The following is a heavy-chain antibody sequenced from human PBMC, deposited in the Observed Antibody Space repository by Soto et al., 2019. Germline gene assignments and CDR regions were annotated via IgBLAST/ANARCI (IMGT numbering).Heavy chain of an antibody. J-gene: IGHJ6*02. CDR1: GGSISSYY. V-gene: IGHV4-59*01. D-gene: IGHD2-8*01. CDR2: IYYSGST. Sequence: PSETLSLTCTVSGGSISSYYWSWIRQPPGKGLEWIGDIYYSGSTNYNPSLKSRVTISVDTSKNQFSLKLSSVTAADTAVYYCARQYCTNGVCYRGGEDYYYGMDVWGQGTTVTVSS. CDR3: ARQYCTNGVCYRGGEDYYYGMDV.